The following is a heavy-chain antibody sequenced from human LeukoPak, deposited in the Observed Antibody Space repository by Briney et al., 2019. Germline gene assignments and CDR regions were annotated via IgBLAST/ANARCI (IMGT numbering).Heavy chain of an antibody. D-gene: IGHD3-22*01. Sequence: PGGSLRLSCAASGFTFSSYAMSWVRPAPGKGLEWVSAISGSGGSTYYADSVEGRFTISRDNSKNTLYLQMNSLRAEDTAVYYCAKDLVVVNDAFDIWGQGTMVTVSS. V-gene: IGHV3-23*01. J-gene: IGHJ3*02. CDR2: ISGSGGST. CDR3: AKDLVVVNDAFDI. CDR1: GFTFSSYA.